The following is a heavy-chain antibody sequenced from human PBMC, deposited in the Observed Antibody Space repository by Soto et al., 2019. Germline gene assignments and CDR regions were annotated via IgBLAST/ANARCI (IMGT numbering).Heavy chain of an antibody. CDR2: ISAYNGNT. CDR1: GYTFTSYG. V-gene: IGHV1-18*01. Sequence: ASVKVSCKASGYTFTSYGISWVRQAPGQGLEWMGWISAYNGNTNYAQKLQGRVTMTTDTSTSTAYMELRSLRSDDTAVYYCARGAGSSIAARPHPYYYYYMDVWGKGTTVTVSS. J-gene: IGHJ6*03. D-gene: IGHD6-6*01. CDR3: ARGAGSSIAARPHPYYYYYMDV.